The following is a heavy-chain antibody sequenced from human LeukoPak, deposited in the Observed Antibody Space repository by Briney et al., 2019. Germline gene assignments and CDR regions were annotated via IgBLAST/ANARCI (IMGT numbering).Heavy chain of an antibody. CDR2: ISGTSDYI. D-gene: IGHD2-2*01. CDR3: ARREPQGCSGTSCFAGPVGH. Sequence: GGSLRLSCAGSGFTFSSYSMNWVRQAPGKGLEWVSSISGTSDYIYYAESVKGRFTISRDNGQNSLYLQMNSLRAEDTAVYYRARREPQGCSGTSCFAGPVGHWGQGTLVTVSS. J-gene: IGHJ4*02. CDR1: GFTFSSYS. V-gene: IGHV3-21*06.